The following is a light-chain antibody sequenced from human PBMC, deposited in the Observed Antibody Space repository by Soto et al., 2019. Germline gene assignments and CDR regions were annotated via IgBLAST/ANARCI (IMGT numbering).Light chain of an antibody. V-gene: IGLV2-14*01. CDR1: SSDVGGYNY. J-gene: IGLJ1*01. CDR3: SSYTSSSTLYV. CDR2: EVS. Sequence: QSALTQPRSVSGSPGQSITISCTGTSSDVGGYNYVSWYQQHPGKAPKLMIYEVSHRPSGVSNRFSGSKSGNTASLTISGLQAEDEADYYCSSYTSSSTLYVFGTGTKLTVL.